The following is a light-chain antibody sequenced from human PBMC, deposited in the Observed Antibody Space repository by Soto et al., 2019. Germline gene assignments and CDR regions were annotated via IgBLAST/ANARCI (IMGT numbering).Light chain of an antibody. CDR3: QQYNTWPLYT. CDR1: QSVSSN. J-gene: IGKJ2*01. CDR2: GAS. Sequence: EIVMTQSPATLSVSPGERATLSCRASQSVSSNLAWYQQKPGQAPRLLIYGASTRATGIPARFSGSGSGTEFTLPISTLQSEVFAVYYCQQYNTWPLYTFGQGTKLEIK. V-gene: IGKV3-15*01.